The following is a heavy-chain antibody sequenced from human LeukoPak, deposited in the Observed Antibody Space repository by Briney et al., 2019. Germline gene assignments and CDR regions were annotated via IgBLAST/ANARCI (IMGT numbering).Heavy chain of an antibody. CDR1: GGTFSSYA. V-gene: IGHV1-69*01. J-gene: IGHJ4*02. Sequence: ASVKVSCKASGGTFSSYAINWVRQAPGQGLEWMGGIIPIFGTANYAQKFQGRVMITAVESMRTAYMELSSLRSEDTAVYYCARGWLAETTVVTPYNYWGQGTLVTVSS. CDR3: ARGWLAETTVVTPYNY. CDR2: IIPIFGTA. D-gene: IGHD4-23*01.